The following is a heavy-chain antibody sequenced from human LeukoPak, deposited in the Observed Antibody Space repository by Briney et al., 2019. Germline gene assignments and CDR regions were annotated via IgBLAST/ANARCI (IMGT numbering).Heavy chain of an antibody. Sequence: GGSLRLSCATSGFTFDDYGMSWVRQAPGKGLEWVSGISWNSGSIGYADSVKGRFTISRDNAKNSLYLQMNSLRAEDTAVYYCARGIAAAGTVLSSDYWGQGTLVTVSS. CDR1: GFTFDDYG. J-gene: IGHJ4*02. CDR3: ARGIAAAGTVLSSDY. V-gene: IGHV3-20*04. CDR2: ISWNSGSI. D-gene: IGHD6-13*01.